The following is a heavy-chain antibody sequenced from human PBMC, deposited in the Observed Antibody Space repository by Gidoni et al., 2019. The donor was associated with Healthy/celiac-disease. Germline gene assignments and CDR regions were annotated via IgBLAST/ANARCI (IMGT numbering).Heavy chain of an antibody. J-gene: IGHJ4*02. CDR1: ALRYGSYG. D-gene: IGHD6-19*01. Sequence: QEQLSDTGGGVVQPVRSLNLTCAGSALRYGSYGMHWGRQAPGKGLEWVAVIWDGESNKYYADSVKLRFTISRENSKNTLDLQMNMLRAEDTAVYDCARDPWVSCIAVAGYFDYWGQGTLVTVSS. CDR3: ARDPWVSCIAVAGYFDY. CDR2: IWDGESNK. V-gene: IGHV3-33*08.